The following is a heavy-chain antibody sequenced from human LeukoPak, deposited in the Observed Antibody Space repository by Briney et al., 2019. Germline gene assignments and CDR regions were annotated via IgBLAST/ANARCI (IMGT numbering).Heavy chain of an antibody. CDR2: ISNSGSTI. J-gene: IGHJ4*02. CDR3: ARSADSSGYFREIPLYYFDY. Sequence: GGSLRLSCAASGFTFSDFYMTWIRQAPGKGLEWISHISNSGSTIHYADSLKGRFTISRDNAKNSLYLQINSLRAEDTAVYYCARSADSSGYFREIPLYYFDYWGQGTLVTVSS. V-gene: IGHV3-11*01. CDR1: GFTFSDFY. D-gene: IGHD3-22*01.